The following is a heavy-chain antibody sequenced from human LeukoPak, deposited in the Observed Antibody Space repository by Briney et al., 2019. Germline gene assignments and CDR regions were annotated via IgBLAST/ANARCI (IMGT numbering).Heavy chain of an antibody. Sequence: SETLSLTCTVSGGSISSYYWSWIRQPPGKGLEWIGYIYYSGSTYYNPSLKSRVTISVDTSKNQFSLKLSSVTAADTAVYYCARELLPAGAFDIWGQGTMVTVSS. CDR2: IYYSGST. CDR3: ARELLPAGAFDI. V-gene: IGHV4-59*12. CDR1: GGSISSYY. J-gene: IGHJ3*02.